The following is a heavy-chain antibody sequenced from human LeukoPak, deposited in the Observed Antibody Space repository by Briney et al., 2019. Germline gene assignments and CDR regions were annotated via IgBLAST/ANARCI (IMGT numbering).Heavy chain of an antibody. D-gene: IGHD6-13*01. Sequence: PGGSLRLSCAASGFTVNRNYMSWVRQAPGKGLEWVSVIYSGGRTYYADSVKGRFTISRDNPKNTLYLQMNSLRAEDTAVYYCARAGPSSSWHQFDYWGQGTLVTVSS. J-gene: IGHJ4*02. CDR1: GFTVNRNY. CDR2: IYSGGRT. V-gene: IGHV3-66*01. CDR3: ARAGPSSSWHQFDY.